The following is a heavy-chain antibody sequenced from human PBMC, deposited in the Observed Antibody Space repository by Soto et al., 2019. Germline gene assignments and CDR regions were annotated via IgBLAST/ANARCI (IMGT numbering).Heavy chain of an antibody. V-gene: IGHV1-69*01. Sequence: QVQLVQSGAEVKKPGSSVKVSCKASGGIFSSYGIHWVRQAPGQGLEWMGGIVPMSGTPNYAQKFQGRVAISVDESTRAAYMELRSLKSEDTAMYYCARENYYGSGSYYRDAFDIWGQGTMVTVSS. J-gene: IGHJ3*02. D-gene: IGHD3-10*01. CDR1: GGIFSSYG. CDR2: IVPMSGTP. CDR3: ARENYYGSGSYYRDAFDI.